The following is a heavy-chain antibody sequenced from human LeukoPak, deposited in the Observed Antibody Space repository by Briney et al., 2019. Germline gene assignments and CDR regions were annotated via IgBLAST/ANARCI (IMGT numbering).Heavy chain of an antibody. D-gene: IGHD4-17*01. Sequence: SETLSLTCAVYGGSFSGYYWSWIRQPPGKGLEWIGEINHSGSTNYNPSLKSRVTISVDTSKNQFSLKLSSVTAADTAVYYCARGYGAPRYWGQGTLVTVSS. CDR3: ARGYGAPRY. CDR1: GGSFSGYY. CDR2: INHSGST. V-gene: IGHV4-34*01. J-gene: IGHJ4*02.